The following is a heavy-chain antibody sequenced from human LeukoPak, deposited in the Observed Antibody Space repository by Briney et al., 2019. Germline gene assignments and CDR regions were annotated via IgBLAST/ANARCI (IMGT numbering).Heavy chain of an antibody. Sequence: SVKVSCKASGGTFSSYAISWVRQAPGQGLEWMGGIIPIFGTANYAQKFQGRVTMTRDTSTSTVYMELSSLRSEDTAVYYCARSPFKGYCSGGSCYFLDYWGRGTLVTVSS. D-gene: IGHD2-15*01. CDR2: IIPIFGTA. CDR3: ARSPFKGYCSGGSCYFLDY. CDR1: GGTFSSYA. V-gene: IGHV1-69*05. J-gene: IGHJ4*02.